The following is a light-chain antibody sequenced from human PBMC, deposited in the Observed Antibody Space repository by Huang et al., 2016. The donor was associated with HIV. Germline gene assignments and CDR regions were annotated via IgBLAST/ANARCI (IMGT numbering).Light chain of an antibody. J-gene: IGKJ4*01. CDR2: DTS. CDR3: QQYDNWPPGLT. V-gene: IGKV3D-15*01. Sequence: EIMMTQSPATLSVSPGGRATPSCRASQNVRNNLSWYQKKTGQAPRLLIHDTSTRASGIPARFSGSGSGTEFTLTISGLQSEDFAFYYCQQYDNWPPGLTFGGGTKIEI. CDR1: QNVRNN.